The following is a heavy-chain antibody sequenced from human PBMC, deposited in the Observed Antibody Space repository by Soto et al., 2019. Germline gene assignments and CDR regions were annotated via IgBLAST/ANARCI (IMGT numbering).Heavy chain of an antibody. CDR3: ARGGRLDTAMDLPIDY. V-gene: IGHV3-30-3*01. J-gene: IGHJ4*02. D-gene: IGHD5-18*01. Sequence: HPGGSLRLSCAASGFTFSSYAMHWVRQAPGKGLEWVAVISYDGSNKYYADSVKGRFTISRDNSKNTLYLQMNSLRAEDTAVYYCARGGRLDTAMDLPIDYWGQGTLVTVSS. CDR1: GFTFSSYA. CDR2: ISYDGSNK.